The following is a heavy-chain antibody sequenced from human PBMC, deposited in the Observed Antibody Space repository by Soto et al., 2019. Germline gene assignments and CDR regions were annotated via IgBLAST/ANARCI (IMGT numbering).Heavy chain of an antibody. CDR2: INAGNGNT. CDR1: GYTFTSYD. Sequence: ASVKVFCKASGYTFTSYDMHWVRQAPAQRLEWMGWINAGNGNTKYSQTFQGRVTMTTDTSTSTVYMELRSLRSDDTAVYYCAGEGVAPYYYYGMDVWGQGTPGTVSS. CDR3: AGEGVAPYYYYGMDV. D-gene: IGHD5-12*01. V-gene: IGHV1-3*01. J-gene: IGHJ6*02.